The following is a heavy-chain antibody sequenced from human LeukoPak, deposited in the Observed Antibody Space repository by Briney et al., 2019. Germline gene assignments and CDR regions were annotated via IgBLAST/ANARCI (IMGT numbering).Heavy chain of an antibody. D-gene: IGHD2-2*01. CDR1: GGSMSPYH. CDR3: ARVSCSSTSCPRRDALDV. Sequence: SETLSLTCTVSGGSMSPYHWGWIRQPPGKGLEWTGYIYYSGSTNYNPSLKSRVTISVDTSKNQFSLNLTSVTTADTAVYYCARVSCSSTSCPRRDALDVWGQGTMVTVSS. CDR2: IYYSGST. J-gene: IGHJ3*01. V-gene: IGHV4-59*01.